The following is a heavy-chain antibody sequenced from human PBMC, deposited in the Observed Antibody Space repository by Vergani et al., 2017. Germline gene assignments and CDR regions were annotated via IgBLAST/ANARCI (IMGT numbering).Heavy chain of an antibody. J-gene: IGHJ6*02. D-gene: IGHD2-21*02. Sequence: QLQLQESGPGLVKPSETLSLTCTVSGGSISSSSYYWGWIRQPPGKGLEWIGTIYYSGSTYYNPSLKSRVTISVDTSKNQFSLKLCSVTAADTAVYYCARQYCGGDXYRPDYYYYGMDVWGQGTTVTVSS. V-gene: IGHV4-39*01. CDR3: ARQYCGGDXYRPDYYYYGMDV. CDR2: IYYSGST. CDR1: GGSISSSSYY.